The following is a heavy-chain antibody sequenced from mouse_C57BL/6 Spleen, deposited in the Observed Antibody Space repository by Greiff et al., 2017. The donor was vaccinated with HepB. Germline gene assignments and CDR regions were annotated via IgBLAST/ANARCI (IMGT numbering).Heavy chain of an antibody. CDR2: ISDGGSYT. V-gene: IGHV5-4*01. Sequence: EVQGVESGGGLVKPGGSLKLSCAASGFTFSSYAMSWVRQTPEKRLEWVATISDGGSYTYYPDNVKGRFTISRDNAKNNLYLQMSHLKSEDTAMYYCARDYYWYFDVWGTGTTVTVSS. CDR1: GFTFSSYA. CDR3: ARDYYWYFDV. J-gene: IGHJ1*03.